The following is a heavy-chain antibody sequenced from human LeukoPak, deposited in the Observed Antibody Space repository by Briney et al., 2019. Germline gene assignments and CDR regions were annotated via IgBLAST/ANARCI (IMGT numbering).Heavy chain of an antibody. CDR3: ANVRGTYSSGFFFDY. Sequence: GGSLKLSCVGSSFSFGNYSMHWLRQTPGKGLEWLANINWNRGYIDYADSVKGRFTITRDNAKNSLYLQINSLRAEDTAFYYLANVRGTYSSGFFFDYWAPGALITDSS. J-gene: IGHJ4*01. V-gene: IGHV3-9*01. D-gene: IGHD6-19*01. CDR2: INWNRGYI. CDR1: SFSFGNYS.